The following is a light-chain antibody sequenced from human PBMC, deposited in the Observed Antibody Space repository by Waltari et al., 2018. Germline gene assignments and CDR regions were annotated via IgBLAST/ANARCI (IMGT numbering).Light chain of an antibody. CDR2: GAS. V-gene: IGKV3-20*01. CDR3: QQYDSSPRT. Sequence: EIVLTQSPGTLSLTPGERATLSCRTSQSVSSSYLDWYLQKPGQAPRLLIYGASSRATGIPDRFSGSGSGTDFTLTISRLEPEDFAVYYCQQYDSSPRTFGQGTKVEIK. CDR1: QSVSSSY. J-gene: IGKJ1*01.